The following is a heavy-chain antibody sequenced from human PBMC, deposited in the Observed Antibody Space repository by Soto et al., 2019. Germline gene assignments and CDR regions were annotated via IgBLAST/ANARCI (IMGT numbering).Heavy chain of an antibody. V-gene: IGHV1-69*13. CDR2: IIPIFGTA. CDR3: ATHLIAVAGTSPTLFDY. J-gene: IGHJ4*02. CDR1: GGTFSSYA. D-gene: IGHD6-19*01. Sequence: SVKVSCKASGGTFSSYAISWVRQAPGQGLEWMGGIIPIFGTANYAQKFQGRVTITADESTSTAYMELSSLRSEDTAVYYCATHLIAVAGTSPTLFDYWGLGTLVTVSS.